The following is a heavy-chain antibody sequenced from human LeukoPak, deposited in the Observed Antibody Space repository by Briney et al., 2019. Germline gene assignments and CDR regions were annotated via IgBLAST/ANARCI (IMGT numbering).Heavy chain of an antibody. J-gene: IGHJ3*02. CDR1: GASISSSY. Sequence: SETLSLTCTVSGASISSSYWSWIRQPPGMRLEWIGYIYYNGNTNSNPSLKSRVTVSADTSKNQFSLKLSSVTAADTAIYYCVRGNYDNRGYSNAFDIWGQGAMVTVSS. CDR3: VRGNYDNRGYSNAFDI. CDR2: IYYNGNT. V-gene: IGHV4-59*01. D-gene: IGHD3-22*01.